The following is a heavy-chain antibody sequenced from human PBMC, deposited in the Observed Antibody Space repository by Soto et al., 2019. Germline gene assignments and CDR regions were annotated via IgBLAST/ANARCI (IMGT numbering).Heavy chain of an antibody. Sequence: QVQLVQSGAEVKKPGSSLKVSCKSSGGTFGSYAISWVRQAPGRDIEWMGGVIPIFGTPHYAPKFHGRVTIPACIPSCTAYLELSSLKSADTAVYYCAKIRWTISLLKEGTIWCQGNLVTVSS. CDR2: VIPIFGTP. D-gene: IGHD1-1*01. J-gene: IGHJ4*02. V-gene: IGHV1-69*06. CDR1: GGTFGSYA. CDR3: AKIRWTISLLKEGTI.